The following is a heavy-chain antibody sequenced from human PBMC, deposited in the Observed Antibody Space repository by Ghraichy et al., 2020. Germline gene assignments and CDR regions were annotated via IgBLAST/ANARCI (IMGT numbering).Heavy chain of an antibody. CDR3: ARGNPTMNHYFYS. J-gene: IGHJ4*02. CDR2: VSHSGRT. Sequence: SETLSLTCAADGGSFRGYYWHWVRQSPGKGLGWIGEVSHSGRTNYTPSPKSRVTISVDTSKSKFSLKMTSVTAADTAMYYCARGNPTMNHYFYSWGKGTLVTVSS. V-gene: IGHV4-34*01. D-gene: IGHD1-14*01. CDR1: GGSFRGYY.